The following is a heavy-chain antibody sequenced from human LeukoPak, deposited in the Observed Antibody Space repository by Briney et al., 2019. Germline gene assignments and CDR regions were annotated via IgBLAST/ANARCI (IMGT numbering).Heavy chain of an antibody. J-gene: IGHJ6*03. Sequence: ASVKVSCKASGYTFTSYYMYWVRQAPGQGLEWMGIINPNRGSTSYAQKFQGRVTMTRDMSTSTVYMELSSLRAEDTAVYYCARDGGSSGNGAYYMDVWGKGTTVTVSS. CDR1: GYTFTSYY. V-gene: IGHV1-46*01. CDR3: ARDGGSSGNGAYYMDV. D-gene: IGHD2-15*01. CDR2: INPNRGST.